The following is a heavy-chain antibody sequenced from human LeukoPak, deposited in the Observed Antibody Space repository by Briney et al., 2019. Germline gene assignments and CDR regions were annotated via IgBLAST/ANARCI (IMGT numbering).Heavy chain of an antibody. D-gene: IGHD2-2*01. CDR3: ARVLRYCSSSGCQRPKNAFDI. J-gene: IGHJ3*02. CDR1: GYTFTAYY. CDR2: INPNSGGT. V-gene: IGHV1-2*02. Sequence: ASVKVSCKASGYTFTAYYMHWVRQAPGQGLEWMGWINPNSGGTDYAQKFQGRVTMTRDTSISTAYMELSRLRSDDTAVYYCARVLRYCSSSGCQRPKNAFDIWGQGTMVTVSS.